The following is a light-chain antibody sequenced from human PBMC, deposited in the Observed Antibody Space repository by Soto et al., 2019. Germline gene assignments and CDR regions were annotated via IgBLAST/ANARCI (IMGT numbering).Light chain of an antibody. V-gene: IGKV3-15*01. J-gene: IGKJ4*01. CDR2: GAS. Sequence: EIVLTQSPGTLSLSPGERATLSCRASQSVSSNLAWYQQKPGQAPRLLIYGASTRATGIPARFSGSGSGAEFTLTISSLQPEDFATYYCQQVDSYPLTFGGGTKVDIK. CDR1: QSVSSN. CDR3: QQVDSYPLT.